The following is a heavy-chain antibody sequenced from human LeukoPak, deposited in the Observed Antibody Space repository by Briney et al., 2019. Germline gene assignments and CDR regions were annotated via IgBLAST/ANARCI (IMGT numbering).Heavy chain of an antibody. CDR2: INPSGGST. V-gene: IGHV1-46*01. Sequence: AASVKVSCKASGYTFTSYYMHWVRQAPGQGLEWMGIINPSGGSTSYAQKFQGRVTMTRDTSTSTVYMELSSLRSEDTAVYYCARDGTMIVEAHNWFDPWGQGTLVTVSS. CDR3: ARDGTMIVEAHNWFDP. CDR1: GYTFTSYY. J-gene: IGHJ5*02. D-gene: IGHD3-22*01.